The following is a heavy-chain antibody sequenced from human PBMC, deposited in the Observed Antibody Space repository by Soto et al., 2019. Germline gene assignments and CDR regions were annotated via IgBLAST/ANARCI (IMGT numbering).Heavy chain of an antibody. V-gene: IGHV3-33*01. Sequence: QVQLVESGGGVVQPGRSLRLSCAASGFTFSSYGMNWVRQAPGKGLEWVAVIWYDGSNKYYADSLKGRFTISRDNSKKSMYLQVNSLRAEDTAVYFCERDDYDSSGYYYVDYWGQGTLVTVSS. CDR3: ERDDYDSSGYYYVDY. J-gene: IGHJ4*02. D-gene: IGHD3-22*01. CDR1: GFTFSSYG. CDR2: IWYDGSNK.